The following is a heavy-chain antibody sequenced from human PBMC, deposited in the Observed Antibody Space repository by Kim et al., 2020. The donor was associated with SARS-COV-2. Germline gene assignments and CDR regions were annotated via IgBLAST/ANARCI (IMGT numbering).Heavy chain of an antibody. Sequence: SETLSLTCAVYGGSFSGYYWSWIRQPPGKGLEWIGEINHSGSTNYNPSLKSRVTISVDTSKNQFSLKLSSVTAADTAVYYCARGPDSRYCSGGSCGVDYWGQGTLVTVSS. CDR2: INHSGST. J-gene: IGHJ4*02. D-gene: IGHD2-15*01. CDR3: ARGPDSRYCSGGSCGVDY. CDR1: GGSFSGYY. V-gene: IGHV4-34*01.